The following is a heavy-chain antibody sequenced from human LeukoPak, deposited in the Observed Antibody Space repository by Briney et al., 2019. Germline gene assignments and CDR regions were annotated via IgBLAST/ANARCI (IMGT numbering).Heavy chain of an antibody. J-gene: IGHJ5*02. CDR2: INPNSGGT. CDR1: GYTFTGYY. V-gene: IGHV1-2*02. CDR3: ARDVSGYYDSSGYYNWFDP. Sequence: GASVKVSCKASGYTFTGYYMHWVRQAPGQGLEWMGWINPNSGGTNYAQKFQGRATMTRDTSISTAYMELSRLRSDDTAVYYCARDVSGYYDSSGYYNWFDPWGQGTLVTVSS. D-gene: IGHD3-22*01.